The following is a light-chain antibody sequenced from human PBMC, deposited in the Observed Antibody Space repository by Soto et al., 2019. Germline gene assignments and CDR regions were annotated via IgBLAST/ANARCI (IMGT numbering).Light chain of an antibody. Sequence: EIVMTQSPATLSVSPGERATLSCRASQSVSSNLAWYQQKPGQAPRLLIYGAFNRAPGVPDRFSGTESGRDYTLTISRLDPEDSAVYYCQQYGDSITFGGGTKVDIK. CDR1: QSVSSN. CDR2: GAF. CDR3: QQYGDSIT. J-gene: IGKJ4*01. V-gene: IGKV3-20*01.